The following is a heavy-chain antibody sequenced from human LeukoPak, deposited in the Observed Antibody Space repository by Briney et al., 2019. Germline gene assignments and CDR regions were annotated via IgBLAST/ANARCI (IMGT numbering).Heavy chain of an antibody. CDR1: GGSISSSSYY. V-gene: IGHV4-39*01. D-gene: IGHD3-22*01. CDR3: ARLYYDSSGYYQICYFDY. Sequence: SETLSLTCTVSGGSISSSSYYWGWIRQPPGKGLECIGSIYYSGSTYYNPSLKSRVTISVDTSKNQFSLNLSSVTAADTAVYYCARLYYDSSGYYQICYFDYWGQGTLVTVSS. J-gene: IGHJ4*02. CDR2: IYYSGST.